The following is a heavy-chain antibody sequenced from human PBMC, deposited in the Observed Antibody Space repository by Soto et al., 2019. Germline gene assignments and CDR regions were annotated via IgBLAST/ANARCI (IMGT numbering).Heavy chain of an antibody. J-gene: IGHJ4*02. CDR2: IWYDGSNK. V-gene: IGHV3-33*01. CDR1: GFTFSSYG. Sequence: QVQLVESGGGVVQPGRSLRLSCAASGFTFSSYGMHWVRQAPGKGLEWVAVIWYDGSNKYYADSVKGRFTISRENSENTLYLQMNSLRAEDKAVYYCARKVVGLDDWGQGTLVTVSS. D-gene: IGHD3-10*01. CDR3: ARKVVGLDD.